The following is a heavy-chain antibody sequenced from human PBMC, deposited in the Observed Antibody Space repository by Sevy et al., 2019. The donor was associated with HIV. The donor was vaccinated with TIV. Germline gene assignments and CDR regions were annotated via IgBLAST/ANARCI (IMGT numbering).Heavy chain of an antibody. D-gene: IGHD2-21*02. CDR1: GFIFSRYS. CDR3: AGGPDCGGDCDVGFYYPLDV. V-gene: IGHV3-48*02. CDR2: TSGNSGAI. Sequence: GGSLRLSCTVSGFIFSRYSMNWVRQAPGKGLEWISYTSGNSGAIYYPDSVKGQFTVSRDNANNALFLQMSSLKDDDTAVYYCAGGPDCGGDCDVGFYYPLDVWGQGTTVTVSS. J-gene: IGHJ6*02.